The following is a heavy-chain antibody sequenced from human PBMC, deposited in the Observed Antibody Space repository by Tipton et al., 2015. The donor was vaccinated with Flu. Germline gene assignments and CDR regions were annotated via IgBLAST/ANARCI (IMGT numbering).Heavy chain of an antibody. Sequence: SLRLSCEASGFTFNNYGMHWVRQAPGKGLEWVAVIWYDGTNKYSVDSVKGRFTISRDNSKNTLYLQVNSVSAEDSAVYYCARDAILTRPVFGTLRGPMDVWGKGTMVTVSS. V-gene: IGHV3-33*08. CDR3: ARDAILTRPVFGTLRGPMDV. CDR2: IWYDGTNK. D-gene: IGHD3-3*01. J-gene: IGHJ6*03. CDR1: GFTFNNYG.